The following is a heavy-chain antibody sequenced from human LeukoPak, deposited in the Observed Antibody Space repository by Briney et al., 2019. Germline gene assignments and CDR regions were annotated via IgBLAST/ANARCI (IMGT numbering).Heavy chain of an antibody. D-gene: IGHD5-18*01. CDR1: GGTFSSYA. V-gene: IGHV1-69*05. J-gene: IGHJ6*03. CDR2: IIPIFGTA. Sequence: SVKVSCKASGGTFSSYAISWVRQAPGQGLEWMGGIIPIFGTANYAQKFQGRVTITTDESTSTAYMELSSLRSEDTAVYYCASTVDTATVIQPYYYYYMDVWGKGTTVTVSS. CDR3: ASTVDTATVIQPYYYYYMDV.